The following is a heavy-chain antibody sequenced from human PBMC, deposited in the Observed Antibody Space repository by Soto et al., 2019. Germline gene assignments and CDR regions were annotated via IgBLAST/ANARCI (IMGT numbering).Heavy chain of an antibody. CDR3: AKAENTHIVVVVAATRFQPFDY. D-gene: IGHD2-15*01. J-gene: IGHJ4*02. V-gene: IGHV3-23*01. Sequence: GGSLRLSCAASGFTFSSYAMSWVRQAPGKGLEWVSAISGSGGSTYYADSVKGRFTISRDNSKNTLYLQMNSLRAEDKAVYYCAKAENTHIVVVVAATRFQPFDYWGQGTLVTVSS. CDR1: GFTFSSYA. CDR2: ISGSGGST.